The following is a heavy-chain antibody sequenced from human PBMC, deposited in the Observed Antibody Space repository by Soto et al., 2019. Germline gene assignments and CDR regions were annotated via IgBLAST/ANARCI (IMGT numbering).Heavy chain of an antibody. J-gene: IGHJ3*02. V-gene: IGHV3-21*01. CDR1: GFTFSSYS. Sequence: PGGSLRLSCAASGFTFSSYSMNWVRQAPGKGLEWVSSISSSSSYIYYADSVKGRFTISRDNAKNSLYLQMNSLRAEDTAVYYCARGQIGSPAFDIWGRGTMVTVSS. CDR2: ISSSSSYI. D-gene: IGHD3-22*01. CDR3: ARGQIGSPAFDI.